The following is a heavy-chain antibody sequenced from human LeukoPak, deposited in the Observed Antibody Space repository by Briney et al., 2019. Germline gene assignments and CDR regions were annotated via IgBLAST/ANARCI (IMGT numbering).Heavy chain of an antibody. CDR2: IDASDACT. Sequence: GVSLQISCQGSGYRFTSFWTSWVRQMPGKGLEWMGRIDASDACTNYSPACQGHVTISADKSISTAYLQWSSVKAWDTGIYDCARHESDIVVVPAAIDYWGQGTLVTVSS. D-gene: IGHD2-2*01. V-gene: IGHV5-10-1*01. CDR1: GYRFTSFW. J-gene: IGHJ4*02. CDR3: ARHESDIVVVPAAIDY.